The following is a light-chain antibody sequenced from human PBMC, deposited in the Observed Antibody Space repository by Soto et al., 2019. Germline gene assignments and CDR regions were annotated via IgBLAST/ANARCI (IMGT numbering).Light chain of an antibody. CDR2: DAS. CDR1: QSVTNY. Sequence: EIVLTQSPATLSLSPGERATLSCRASQSVTNYLAWYQQKPGQAPRLLIYDASNRATGIPARFSGSGSGTDFTLTISSLQPEDFAVYYCQHRSNWPTFGQGTRLEIK. V-gene: IGKV3-11*01. J-gene: IGKJ5*01. CDR3: QHRSNWPT.